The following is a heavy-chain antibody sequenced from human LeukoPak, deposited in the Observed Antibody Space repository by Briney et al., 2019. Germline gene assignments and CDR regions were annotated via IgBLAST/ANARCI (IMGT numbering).Heavy chain of an antibody. CDR3: ARAQMGTPTDC. J-gene: IGHJ4*02. D-gene: IGHD1-14*01. CDR2: FTADGSST. CDR1: GFTLSDYA. V-gene: IGHV3-74*01. Sequence: GGSLTLSCAASGFTLSDYAMYWVRQAPGKGLVWVSRFTADGSSTIYADSVMGRFTVSRDIAKNTLYLQMYSLRAEDTAVYYCARAQMGTPTDCWGQGTLVTVSS.